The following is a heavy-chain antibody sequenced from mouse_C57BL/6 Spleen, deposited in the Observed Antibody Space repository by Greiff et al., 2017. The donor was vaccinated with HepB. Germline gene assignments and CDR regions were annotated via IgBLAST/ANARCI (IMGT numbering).Heavy chain of an antibody. D-gene: IGHD1-1*01. CDR3: ARDENYGSSNVYWYFDV. Sequence: EVKLVESEGGLVQPGSSMKLSCTASGFTFSDYYMAWVRQVPEKGLEWVANINYDGSSTYYLDSLKSRFIISRDNAKNILYLQMSSLKSEDTATYDGARDENYGSSNVYWYFDVWGTGTTVTVSS. CDR1: GFTFSDYY. J-gene: IGHJ1*03. V-gene: IGHV5-16*01. CDR2: INYDGSST.